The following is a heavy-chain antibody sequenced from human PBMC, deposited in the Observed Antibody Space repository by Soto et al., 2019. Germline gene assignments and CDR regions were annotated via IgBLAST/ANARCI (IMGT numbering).Heavy chain of an antibody. J-gene: IGHJ6*02. V-gene: IGHV3-21*01. CDR1: GFTFSTYT. CDR2: ISGSGAYI. D-gene: IGHD3-10*01. CDR3: ARDSRPGKYRYYYGLDV. Sequence: GGSLRLSCAASGFTFSTYTMNWVRQAPGRGLEWVSFISGSGAYIYYADSLKGRFAISRDNAKNSLYLQMSSLRAEDTAVYYCARDSRPGKYRYYYGLDVWRQGTTVTVSS.